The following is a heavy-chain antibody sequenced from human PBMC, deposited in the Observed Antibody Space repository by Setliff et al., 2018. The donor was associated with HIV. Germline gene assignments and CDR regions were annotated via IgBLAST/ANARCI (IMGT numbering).Heavy chain of an antibody. V-gene: IGHV1-69*06. J-gene: IGHJ6*03. CDR1: GGTFSTYA. CDR3: ARDGDSSGWYGYYYYMDV. D-gene: IGHD6-19*01. CDR2: IIPIFGTA. Sequence: GASVKVSCKASGGTFSTYAISWVRQAPGQGLEWMGRIIPIFGTANYAQKFQGRVTITADKSTSTAYMELSSLRSEDTAVYYCARDGDSSGWYGYYYYMDVRGKGTTVTVSS.